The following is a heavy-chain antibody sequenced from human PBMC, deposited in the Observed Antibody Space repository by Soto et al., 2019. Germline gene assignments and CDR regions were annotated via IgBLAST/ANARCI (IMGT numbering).Heavy chain of an antibody. Sequence: QVQLQESGPGLVKPSETLSLTCTVSGGSIRSYYWSWIRQPPGKGLEWIGYIYYSGSTNYNPSLKSRVTISVHTSKTQFSPKLSSVTAADTAVDSCARNYGPGYTFDYWGQGTLVTVSS. CDR2: IYYSGST. D-gene: IGHD3-10*01. CDR1: GGSIRSYY. V-gene: IGHV4-59*08. CDR3: ARNYGPGYTFDY. J-gene: IGHJ4*02.